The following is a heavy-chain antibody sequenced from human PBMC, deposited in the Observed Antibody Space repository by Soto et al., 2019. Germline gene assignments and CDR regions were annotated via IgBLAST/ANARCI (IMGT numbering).Heavy chain of an antibody. CDR3: ARRMVCGEAAYYYYGMDV. J-gene: IGHJ6*04. D-gene: IGHD3-10*01. V-gene: IGHV1-18*01. Sequence: ASVKVSCKASGYTFTSYGISWVRQAPGQGLEWMGWISAYNGNTNYAQKLQGRVTMTTDTSTSTAYMELRSLRSDDTAVYYCARRMVCGEAAYYYYGMDVLGKGTTGTVS. CDR2: ISAYNGNT. CDR1: GYTFTSYG.